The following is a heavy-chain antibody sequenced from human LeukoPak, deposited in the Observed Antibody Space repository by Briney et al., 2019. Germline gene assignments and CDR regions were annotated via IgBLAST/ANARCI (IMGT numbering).Heavy chain of an antibody. J-gene: IGHJ6*02. CDR2: IWYDGSNK. D-gene: IGHD4-17*01. CDR3: ARDPTTVTTYYYYGMDV. V-gene: IGHV3-33*01. Sequence: GGSLRLSCAASGFTFSSYGMHWVRQAPGKGLEWVAVIWYDGSNKYYADSVKGRFTISRDNSKNTLYLRMNSLRAEDTAVYYCARDPTTVTTYYYYGMDVWGQGTTVTVSS. CDR1: GFTFSSYG.